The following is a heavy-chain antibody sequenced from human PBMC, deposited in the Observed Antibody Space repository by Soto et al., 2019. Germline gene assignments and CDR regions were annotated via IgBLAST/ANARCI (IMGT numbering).Heavy chain of an antibody. D-gene: IGHD3-22*01. CDR3: AKAVKYYDSTGYDAFAV. Sequence: SETLSLTCTVSGDSISSYFWTWIRQPPGKALEWIGYMFHSGRTNYNPSLTSRVTMSADTSNNQFSLTLTSVTAADTAVYYCAKAVKYYDSTGYDAFAVWGQGIMATVSS. V-gene: IGHV4-59*01. CDR1: GDSISSYF. CDR2: MFHSGRT. J-gene: IGHJ3*01.